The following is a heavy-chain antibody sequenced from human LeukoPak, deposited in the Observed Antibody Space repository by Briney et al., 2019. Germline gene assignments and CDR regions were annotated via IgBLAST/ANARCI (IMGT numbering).Heavy chain of an antibody. CDR3: ARDQRDIVVVPAAMGDFDY. CDR2: IIPILGIA. D-gene: IGHD2-2*01. V-gene: IGHV1-69*04. J-gene: IGHJ4*02. CDR1: GGTFSSYT. Sequence: SVKVSCKASGGTFSSYTISRVRQAPGQGLEWMGRIIPILGIANYAQKFQGRVTITADKSTSTAYMELSSLRSEDTAVYYCARDQRDIVVVPAAMGDFDYWGQGTLVTVSS.